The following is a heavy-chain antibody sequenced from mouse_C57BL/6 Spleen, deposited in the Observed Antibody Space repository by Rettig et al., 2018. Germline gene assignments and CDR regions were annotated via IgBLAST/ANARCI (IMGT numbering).Heavy chain of an antibody. CDR2: ILPGSGST. V-gene: IGHV1-9*01. Sequence: IGEILPGSGSTNYNEKFKGKATFTADTSSNTAYMQLSSLTTEDSAIYYCARSHYSKRGIWYFDVWGTGTTVTVSS. CDR3: ARSHYSKRGIWYFDV. D-gene: IGHD2-5*01. J-gene: IGHJ1*03.